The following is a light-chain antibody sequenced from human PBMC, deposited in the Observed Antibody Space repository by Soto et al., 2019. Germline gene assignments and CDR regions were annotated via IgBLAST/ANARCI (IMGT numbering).Light chain of an antibody. V-gene: IGKV1-6*01. J-gene: IGKJ1*01. CDR1: QAIRND. CDR2: TAS. CDR3: LHDYTYPWT. Sequence: AIQMTQSPSSLSASIGDRVTITCRASQAIRNDLGWYQQKPGKAPKLLIYTASTLHSGVPSRFSGSGSGTDFTLTIRSLQPEDSATYYCLHDYTYPWTFGQGTKVEI.